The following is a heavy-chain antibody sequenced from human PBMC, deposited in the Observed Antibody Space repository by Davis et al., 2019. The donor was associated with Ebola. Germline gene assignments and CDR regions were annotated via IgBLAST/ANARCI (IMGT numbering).Heavy chain of an antibody. J-gene: IGHJ5*02. D-gene: IGHD2-15*01. CDR3: ARDRWSGVVVAATRRSVGFFDP. Sequence: ASVKVSCKASGYTFTGYYMHWVRQATGQGLEWMGWINPNSGGTNYAQKFQGRVTMTRDTSISTAYMELSRLRSDDTAVYYCARDRWSGVVVAATRRSVGFFDPWGQGTLVTVSS. CDR1: GYTFTGYY. CDR2: INPNSGGT. V-gene: IGHV1-2*02.